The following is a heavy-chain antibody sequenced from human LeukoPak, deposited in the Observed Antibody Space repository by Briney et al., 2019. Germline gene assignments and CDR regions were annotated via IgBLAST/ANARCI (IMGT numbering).Heavy chain of an antibody. Sequence: PGGSLRLSCIASGLNFRTSWMSWVRQSPGKGLEFLANIKYDGSVKNYADSVKGRFTISRDNPKNSLYLQMDSLRAEDTAVYYCARDPDPSSFDYWGQGALVTVSS. J-gene: IGHJ4*02. CDR1: GLNFRTSW. CDR3: ARDPDPSSFDY. V-gene: IGHV3-7*01. D-gene: IGHD6-13*01. CDR2: IKYDGSVK.